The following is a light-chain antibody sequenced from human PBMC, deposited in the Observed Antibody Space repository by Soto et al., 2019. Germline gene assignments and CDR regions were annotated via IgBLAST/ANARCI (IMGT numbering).Light chain of an antibody. CDR3: QQFNSYPLT. J-gene: IGKJ4*01. CDR2: AAS. CDR1: QGISSY. Sequence: IQLTQSPSSLSASIGDRVTITSRASQGISSYLAWYQQKSGKAPKLLIYAASTLQSGVPSRFSGSGSGTDFTLTISSLQPEDFATYYCQQFNSYPLTFGGGTKVEIK. V-gene: IGKV1-9*01.